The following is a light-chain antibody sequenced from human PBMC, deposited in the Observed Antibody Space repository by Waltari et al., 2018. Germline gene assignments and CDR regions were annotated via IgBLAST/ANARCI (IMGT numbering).Light chain of an antibody. J-gene: IGKJ2*01. CDR1: QSLVHSDGNTH. Sequence: EVVVTQSPLSLPVTLGQAASISCRSRQSLVHSDGNTHFTWFQQRPGQSPRRLIYRVSKRDSGVPDRFSGSGSGTDFTLKISRVEAEDLGVYYCMQGTHLPYTFGQGTKLDI. CDR2: RVS. V-gene: IGKV2-30*02. CDR3: MQGTHLPYT.